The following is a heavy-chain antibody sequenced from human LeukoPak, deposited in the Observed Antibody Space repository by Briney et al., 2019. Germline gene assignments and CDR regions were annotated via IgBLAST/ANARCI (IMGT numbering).Heavy chain of an antibody. CDR1: GFTFSNDW. CDR2: INTDGSTT. J-gene: IGHJ4*02. V-gene: IGHV3-74*01. D-gene: IGHD1-26*01. Sequence: GGSLRLSCAASGFTFSNDWXHXVRQAPGKXLXXVSRINTDGSTTTYADSVKRRYTISRDNAKHTLYLQMNSLRVEDTAVYYCARGRGGSYHYWGQGTLVTVSS. CDR3: ARGRGGSYHY.